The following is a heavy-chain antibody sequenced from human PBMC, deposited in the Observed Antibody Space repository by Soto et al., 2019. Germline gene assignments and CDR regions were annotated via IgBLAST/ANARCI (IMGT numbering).Heavy chain of an antibody. V-gene: IGHV1-69*06. CDR1: GGTFSSYA. J-gene: IGHJ5*02. D-gene: IGHD3-3*01. Sequence: ASVKVSCKASGGTFSSYAISWVRQAPGQGLEWMGGIIPIFGTANYAQKFQGRVTITADKSTSTAYMELSSLRSEDTAVYYCARDRWSGYYSEWFDPWGQGTLVTVSS. CDR2: IIPIFGTA. CDR3: ARDRWSGYYSEWFDP.